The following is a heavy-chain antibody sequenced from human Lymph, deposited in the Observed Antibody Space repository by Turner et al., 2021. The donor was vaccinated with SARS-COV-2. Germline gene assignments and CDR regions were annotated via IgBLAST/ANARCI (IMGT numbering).Heavy chain of an antibody. Sequence: QVQLVESGGGVVKPGRSLRLSCAASGFTFSSYAMLWVRQAPGKGLDWVALLSYDGSNKYYADSVKGRFTISRENSKNTLSLQMNSLRAEDTAVYYCARSGPNFDYWGQGTLVTVSS. J-gene: IGHJ4*02. CDR1: GFTFSSYA. CDR2: LSYDGSNK. D-gene: IGHD7-27*01. V-gene: IGHV3-30-3*01. CDR3: ARSGPNFDY.